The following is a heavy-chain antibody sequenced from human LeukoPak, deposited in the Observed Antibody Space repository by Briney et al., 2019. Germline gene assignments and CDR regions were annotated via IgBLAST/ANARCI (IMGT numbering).Heavy chain of an antibody. J-gene: IGHJ4*02. D-gene: IGHD5-24*01. CDR3: ARDLGDGYNYDY. V-gene: IGHV3-30-3*01. CDR1: GFTFSSYT. Sequence: GGSLRLSCAASGFTFSSYTMHWVRQAPGRGLEWVAVISYDGSNKYYADSVKGRFTISRDNSKNTLYLQVNSLRAEDTAVYYCARDLGDGYNYDYWGQGTLVTVPS. CDR2: ISYDGSNK.